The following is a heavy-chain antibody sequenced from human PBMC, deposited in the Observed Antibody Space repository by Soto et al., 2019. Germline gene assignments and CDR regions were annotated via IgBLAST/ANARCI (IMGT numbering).Heavy chain of an antibody. J-gene: IGHJ4*02. CDR2: IIPIFGTA. Sequence: QVQLVRSGAEVKKPGSSVKVSCKASGGTFSSYAISWVRQAPGQGLEWMGGIIPIFGTANYAQKFQGRVTITADESTSTAYMELSSLRSEDTAAYYCARGRGAAAGNRLGLDYWGQGTLVTVSS. D-gene: IGHD6-13*01. CDR3: ARGRGAAAGNRLGLDY. CDR1: GGTFSSYA. V-gene: IGHV1-69*01.